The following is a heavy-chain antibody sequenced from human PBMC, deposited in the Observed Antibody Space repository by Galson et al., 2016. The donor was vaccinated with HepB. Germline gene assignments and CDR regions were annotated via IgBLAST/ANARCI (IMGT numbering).Heavy chain of an antibody. CDR2: ISSNGSTI. V-gene: IGHV3-11*04. CDR1: GFTFGDNA. D-gene: IGHD3-16*01. CDR3: ARWGGPNYYYGLDV. J-gene: IGHJ6*02. Sequence: SLRLSCAGSGFTFGDNAMSWFRQAPGKGLEWVSYISSNGSTIYYADSVKGRFTISRDNAKNSLYLQMNSLRAEDTALYYCARWGGPNYYYGLDVWGPGTTVTVSS.